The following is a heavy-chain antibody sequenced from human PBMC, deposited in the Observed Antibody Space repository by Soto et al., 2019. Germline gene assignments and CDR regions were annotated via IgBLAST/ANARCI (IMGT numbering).Heavy chain of an antibody. CDR3: ASLTSFDL. CDR1: GGTFSSYT. J-gene: IGHJ2*01. D-gene: IGHD4-17*01. V-gene: IGHV1-69*02. Sequence: GASVKVSCKASGGTFSSYTISWVRQAPGQGLEWKGRIIPILGIANYAQKFQGRVTITADKSTSTAYMELSSLRTEDTAVYYCASLTSFDLWGRGTLVTVSS. CDR2: IIPILGIA.